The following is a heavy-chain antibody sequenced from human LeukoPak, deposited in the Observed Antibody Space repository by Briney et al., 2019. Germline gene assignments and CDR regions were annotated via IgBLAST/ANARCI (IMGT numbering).Heavy chain of an antibody. CDR1: GYRFTSYW. J-gene: IGHJ4*02. CDR2: IDRSDSYT. Sequence: GGALKTSFKGPGYRFTSYWIRWGRQRPGKGVGWRGRIDRSDSYTNYSPSFQGHVTISADKSISTAYLQWSSLKASDTAMYYCARGEDSSGFDYWGQGTLVTVSS. V-gene: IGHV5-10-1*01. D-gene: IGHD6-19*01. CDR3: ARGEDSSGFDY.